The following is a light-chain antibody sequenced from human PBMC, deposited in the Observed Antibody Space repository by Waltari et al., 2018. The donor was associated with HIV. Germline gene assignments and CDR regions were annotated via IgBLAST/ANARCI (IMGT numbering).Light chain of an antibody. CDR2: DVS. Sequence: DIQMAQSPSSLSASVGDRVTITCQPSHDINNDVNWYQQKPGKAPKLLIYDVSNLETGVPSRFSGSRSDIDFTLTISSLQAEDVGTYYCQQYTYLPYTFGQGTKLEIK. CDR3: QQYTYLPYT. CDR1: HDINND. V-gene: IGKV1-33*01. J-gene: IGKJ2*01.